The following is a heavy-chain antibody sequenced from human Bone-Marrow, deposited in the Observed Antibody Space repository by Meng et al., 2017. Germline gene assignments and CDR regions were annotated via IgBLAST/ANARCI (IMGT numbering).Heavy chain of an antibody. V-gene: IGHV3-72*01. CDR2: SGNKADSYIT. J-gene: IGHJ4*02. CDR1: GFSLSDHY. D-gene: IGHD5-12*01. Sequence: GESLKISCAGSGFSLSDHYIDWVRQAPGKGLEWVGRSGNKADSYITEYAASVKGRFTLSRDDSKNTVYLQMNSLKTEDTAVYYCSGHIDYWGQGTLVTVSS. CDR3: SGHIDY.